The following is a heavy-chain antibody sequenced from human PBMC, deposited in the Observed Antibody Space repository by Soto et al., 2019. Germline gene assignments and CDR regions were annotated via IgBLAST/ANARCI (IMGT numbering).Heavy chain of an antibody. V-gene: IGHV3-30*18. CDR1: GFTFSSYG. D-gene: IGHD1-7*01. CDR2: ISYDGSNK. J-gene: IGHJ6*02. Sequence: GGSLRLSCAASGFTFSSYGMHWVRQAPGKGLEWVAVISYDGSNKYYADSVKGRFTISRDNSKNTLYLQMNSLRAEDTAVYYCAKVQLELLYYYYGMDVWGQGTTVTVSS. CDR3: AKVQLELLYYYYGMDV.